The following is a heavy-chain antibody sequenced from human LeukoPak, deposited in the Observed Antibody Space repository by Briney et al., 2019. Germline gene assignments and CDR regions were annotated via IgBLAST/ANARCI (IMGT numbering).Heavy chain of an antibody. Sequence: GGSLKLPCAASGFRFSSQWMTWVRQAPGTGLEWVATINSDGSAKYHVDSVKGRFTISSDNAKNLVYLQMSILRAEDTAVYYCADLGTSDCGQGTLVTVSS. D-gene: IGHD1-7*01. CDR1: GFRFSSQW. CDR3: ADLGTSD. V-gene: IGHV3-7*01. CDR2: INSDGSAK. J-gene: IGHJ4*02.